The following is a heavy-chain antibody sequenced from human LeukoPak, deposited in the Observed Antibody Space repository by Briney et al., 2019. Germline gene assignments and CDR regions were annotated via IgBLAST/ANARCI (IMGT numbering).Heavy chain of an antibody. CDR1: GGSFSGYY. CDR3: ARRGRWQQLDFYYYYYMDV. CDR2: INHSGNT. D-gene: IGHD5-24*01. V-gene: IGHV4-34*01. J-gene: IGHJ6*03. Sequence: SETLSLTCAVYGGSFSGYYWNWIRQPPGKGLEWIGEINHSGNTNYNLSLKSRVTMSVDTSKNQFSLKLSSVTAADTAVYYCARRGRWQQLDFYYYYYMDVWGKGTTVTVSS.